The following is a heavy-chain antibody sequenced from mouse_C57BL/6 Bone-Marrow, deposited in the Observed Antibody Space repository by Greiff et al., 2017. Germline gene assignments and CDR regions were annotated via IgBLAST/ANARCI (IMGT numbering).Heavy chain of an antibody. V-gene: IGHV5-6*01. CDR1: GFTFSSYG. J-gene: IGHJ2*01. D-gene: IGHD1-1*01. CDR2: ISSGGSYT. Sequence: EVKVVESGGDLVKPGGSLQLSCAASGFTFSSYGMSWVRQTPDKRLEWVATISSGGSYTYSPDSVKGRFTISSDNAKNTLYLQMSRLKSEDTAMYYCASGGYYGSSPFDYWGQGTTLTVSS. CDR3: ASGGYYGSSPFDY.